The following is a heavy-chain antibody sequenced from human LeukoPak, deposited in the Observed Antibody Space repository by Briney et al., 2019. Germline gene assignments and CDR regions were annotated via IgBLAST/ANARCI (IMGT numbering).Heavy chain of an antibody. D-gene: IGHD5-24*01. CDR1: GFTFSSYG. CDR2: IRYDGSNK. J-gene: IGHJ4*02. V-gene: IGHV3-30*02. Sequence: GESLRLSCAASGFTFSSYGMQWVRQAPGKGLEWVAFIRYDGSNKYYADSVKGRFTISRDNSKNTLYLQMNSLRAEDTAVYYRAKPPREMATTQTGGVYFDYWGQGTLVTVSS. CDR3: AKPPREMATTQTGGVYFDY.